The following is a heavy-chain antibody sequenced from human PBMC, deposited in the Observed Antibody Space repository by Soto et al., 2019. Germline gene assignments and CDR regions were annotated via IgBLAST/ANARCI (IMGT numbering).Heavy chain of an antibody. J-gene: IGHJ3*01. Sequence: KGLEWIGRIQYSGSSDYNPSLKRRVTISVDTSKNQFSLKLSSVTAADTAVYYCVLLFLLRGALSGYHLPFATRGQ. CDR2: IQYSGSS. CDR3: VLLFLLRGALSGYHLPFAT. D-gene: IGHD3-9*01. V-gene: IGHV4-59*05.